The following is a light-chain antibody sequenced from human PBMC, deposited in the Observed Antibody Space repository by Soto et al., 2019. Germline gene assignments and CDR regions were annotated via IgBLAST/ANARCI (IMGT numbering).Light chain of an antibody. V-gene: IGKV1-5*03. CDR2: KES. Sequence: DIQMTQSPSTLSASVGDRVFITCRASQSINSWLAWYQQKPGKAPKLLIYKESSLESAVPSSFSGSGPGTEFTLTISSLQPDYVATYYYEHYNSYLWMFGQGTQVEIK. CDR3: EHYNSYLWM. J-gene: IGKJ1*01. CDR1: QSINSW.